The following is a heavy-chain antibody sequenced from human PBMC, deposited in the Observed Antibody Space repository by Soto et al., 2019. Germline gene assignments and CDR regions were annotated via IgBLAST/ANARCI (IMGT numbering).Heavy chain of an antibody. V-gene: IGHV3-30*18. Sequence: GRSLRLSCAAAGCTISCYGMQWVRKAPGKGLEWVAVISYDGSNKYYADSVKGRFTISRDNSKNALYLQMNSLRAEDTAVYYCAKDSLKSITIFGVVPWSVSDYWGQGTLVTVSS. CDR3: AKDSLKSITIFGVVPWSVSDY. CDR1: GCTISCYG. J-gene: IGHJ4*02. CDR2: ISYDGSNK. D-gene: IGHD3-3*01.